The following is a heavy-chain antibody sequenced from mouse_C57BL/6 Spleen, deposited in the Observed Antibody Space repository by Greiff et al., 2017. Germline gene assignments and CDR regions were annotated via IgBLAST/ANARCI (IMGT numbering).Heavy chain of an antibody. V-gene: IGHV1-82*01. CDR3: ASIPYFDV. CDR1: GYAFSSSW. CDR2: IYPGDGDT. J-gene: IGHJ1*03. Sequence: VKLMESGPELVKPGASVKISCKASGYAFSSSWMNWVKQRPGKGLEWIGRIYPGDGDTNYNGKFKGKATLTADKSSSTAYMQLSSLTSEDSAVYFCASIPYFDVWGTGTTVTVSS.